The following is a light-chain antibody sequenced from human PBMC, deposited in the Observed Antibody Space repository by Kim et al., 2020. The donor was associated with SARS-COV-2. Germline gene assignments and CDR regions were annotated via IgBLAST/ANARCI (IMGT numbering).Light chain of an antibody. Sequence: SITISSTGNRSDVGGYNYVYWYQQHPGKAPKLMIYDVSKRPAGVSNRFSGSKSGNTASLTISGLQAEDEADYYCSSYTSSRTYVFGTGTKVTVL. J-gene: IGLJ1*01. CDR1: RSDVGGYNY. CDR2: DVS. CDR3: SSYTSSRTYV. V-gene: IGLV2-14*04.